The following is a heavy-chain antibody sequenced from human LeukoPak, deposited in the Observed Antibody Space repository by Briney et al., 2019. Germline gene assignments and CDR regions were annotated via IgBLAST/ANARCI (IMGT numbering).Heavy chain of an antibody. Sequence: PGGSLRLSCAASGFTFSSYGMHWVRQAPGKGLEWVAVIWYDGSNKYYADSVKGRFTISRDNSKNTLYLQMNSLRAEDTAVYYCARVTQLGLYYFDYWGRGTLVTVSS. CDR3: ARVTQLGLYYFDY. J-gene: IGHJ4*02. D-gene: IGHD1-7*01. CDR2: IWYDGSNK. V-gene: IGHV3-33*01. CDR1: GFTFSSYG.